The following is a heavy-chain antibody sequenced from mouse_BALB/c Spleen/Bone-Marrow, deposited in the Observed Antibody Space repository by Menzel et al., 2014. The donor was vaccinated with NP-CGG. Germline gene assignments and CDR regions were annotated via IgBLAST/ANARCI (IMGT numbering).Heavy chain of an antibody. CDR2: INPSNGGT. D-gene: IGHD4-1*01. J-gene: IGHJ3*01. CDR1: GYTFTNYY. CDR3: TTLGRFAY. V-gene: IGHV1S81*02. Sequence: QVHVKQSGGELVKPGGSVKLSCKASGYTFTNYYMYWVKQRPGKDLEWIGEINPSNGGTNFNEKLKSKATLTVDKSSSTAYMQLSSLASEDSAVYCCTTLGRFAYWGQGTLVTVSA.